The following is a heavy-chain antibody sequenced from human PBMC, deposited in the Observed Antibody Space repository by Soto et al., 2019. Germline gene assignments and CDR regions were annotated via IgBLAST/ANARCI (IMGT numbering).Heavy chain of an antibody. Sequence: PGGSLRLSCAASGFTFSSYAIHWVRQAPGKGLEWVAVISYDGSNKYYADSVKGRFTISRDNSKNTLYLQMNSLRAEDTAVYYCAGSYYDFWRGYENLYGMDVCGQGTTVTVSS. CDR3: AGSYYDFWRGYENLYGMDV. J-gene: IGHJ6*02. V-gene: IGHV3-30-3*01. CDR1: GFTFSSYA. D-gene: IGHD3-3*01. CDR2: ISYDGSNK.